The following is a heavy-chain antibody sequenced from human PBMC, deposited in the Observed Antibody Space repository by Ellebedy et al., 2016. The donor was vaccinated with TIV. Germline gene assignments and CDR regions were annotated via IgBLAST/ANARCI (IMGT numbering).Heavy chain of an antibody. D-gene: IGHD5-12*01. CDR1: GFTFDDYA. CDR3: AKDNQGAAWLHFTAYNYYSGLDV. Sequence: GESLKISCAASGFTFDDYAMHWVRQAPGKGLEWVSLISGDGDTTYYADSVKGRFTISRDNNKNSLYLQMKFLRTEDTALYYCAKDNQGAAWLHFTAYNYYSGLDVWGQGTTVTVSS. CDR2: ISGDGDTT. J-gene: IGHJ6*02. V-gene: IGHV3-43*02.